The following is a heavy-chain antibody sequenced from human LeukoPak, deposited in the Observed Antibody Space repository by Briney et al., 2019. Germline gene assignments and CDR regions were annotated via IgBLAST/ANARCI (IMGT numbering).Heavy chain of an antibody. CDR1: GGSLSSYY. D-gene: IGHD6-19*01. Sequence: PSETLSLTCTVSGGSLSSYYWSWIRQPPGKGLEWIGHIYYSGSTNYNPSLKSRVTISVDTSKNQFSLKLSSVTAADTAVYYCARAYSSGWFHFDYWGQGTLVTVSS. J-gene: IGHJ4*02. CDR2: IYYSGST. CDR3: ARAYSSGWFHFDY. V-gene: IGHV4-59*01.